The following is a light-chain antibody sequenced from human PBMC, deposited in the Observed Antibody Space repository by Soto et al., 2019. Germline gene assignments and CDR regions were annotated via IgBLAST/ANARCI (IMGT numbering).Light chain of an antibody. V-gene: IGKV1-39*01. CDR2: AAS. CDR1: QSISTY. Sequence: DIQMTQSPSSLSASVGDRVTITCRASQSISTYLSWYQQKPGKAPNLLISAASSLQSGVPSTFSGSGSGTDFTLTISNLQPEDFATYYCQQSYSIPRPFGQGTKLEI. CDR3: QQSYSIPRP. J-gene: IGKJ2*01.